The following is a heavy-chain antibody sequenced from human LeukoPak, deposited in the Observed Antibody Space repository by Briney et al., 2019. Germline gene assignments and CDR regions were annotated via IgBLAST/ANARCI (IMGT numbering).Heavy chain of an antibody. Sequence: GESLKISCKGSGYSFTSYWIGWVRQMPGKGLEWMGIIYPCDSDTRYSPFFQGQVTISADKSISTAYLQWSSLKASDTAMYYCARHANYYDSSGYYTTPFDYWGQGTLVTVSS. V-gene: IGHV5-51*01. CDR2: IYPCDSDT. CDR1: GYSFTSYW. D-gene: IGHD3-22*01. CDR3: ARHANYYDSSGYYTTPFDY. J-gene: IGHJ4*02.